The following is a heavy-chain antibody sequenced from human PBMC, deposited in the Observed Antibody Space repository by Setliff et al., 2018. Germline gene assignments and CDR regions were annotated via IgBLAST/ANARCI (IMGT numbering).Heavy chain of an antibody. Sequence: ASVKVSCKVSGSTLTELTMYWVRQAPGKGLEWMGSFNPEDDDIIYAQKFLGRVTMTEDTSTDTAYMELSSLRSEDTAVYYCATKDYDTSGYYRPFGFWGQGTLVTVSS. J-gene: IGHJ4*01. D-gene: IGHD3-22*01. CDR2: FNPEDDDI. CDR3: ATKDYDTSGYYRPFGF. CDR1: GSTLTELT. V-gene: IGHV1-24*01.